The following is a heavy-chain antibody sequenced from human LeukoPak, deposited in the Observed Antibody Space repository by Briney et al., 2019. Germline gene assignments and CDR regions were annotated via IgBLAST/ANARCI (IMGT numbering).Heavy chain of an antibody. V-gene: IGHV3-30-3*01. Sequence: PGGSLTLSCAASGFTFSSYAMHWVRQAPGKGLEWVAVISYDGSNKYYADSVKGRFTISRDNSKNTLYLQMRSLSAEDTAVYYCARSKGLSDWGQGTMVTVSS. D-gene: IGHD3-16*01. CDR2: ISYDGSNK. CDR3: ARSKGLSD. CDR1: GFTFSSYA. J-gene: IGHJ3*01.